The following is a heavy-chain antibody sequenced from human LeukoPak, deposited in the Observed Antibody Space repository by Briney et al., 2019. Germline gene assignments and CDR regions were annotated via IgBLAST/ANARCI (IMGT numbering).Heavy chain of an antibody. CDR3: ARGPYSSNWYVDY. Sequence: GGSLRLSCAAPGFTLSSYEMNWVRLAPGKGLEWISYISRTGNSIYYADSVKGRFTISRDSAKNSLYLQMNSLGAEDTAVYYCARGPYSSNWYVDYWGQGTLVTVAS. J-gene: IGHJ4*02. CDR1: GFTLSSYE. CDR2: ISRTGNSI. D-gene: IGHD6-13*01. V-gene: IGHV3-48*03.